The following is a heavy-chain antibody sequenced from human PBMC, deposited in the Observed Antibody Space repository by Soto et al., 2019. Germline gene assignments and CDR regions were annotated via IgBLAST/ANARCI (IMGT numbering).Heavy chain of an antibody. D-gene: IGHD2-8*01. CDR3: ARDWNCTDSRCPNCFDP. J-gene: IGHJ5*02. CDR2: ISGDDGHT. CDR1: GYTFTKYG. V-gene: IGHV1-18*01. Sequence: QVQLVQSGAEVEKPGASVKVSCKASGYTFTKYGISWVRQAPGQGLEWMGWISGDDGHTNYGQKFQGRVTMTRDTSPSTVYRELRSLRSDDTAVYYCARDWNCTDSRCPNCFDPWGQGTLVIVSS.